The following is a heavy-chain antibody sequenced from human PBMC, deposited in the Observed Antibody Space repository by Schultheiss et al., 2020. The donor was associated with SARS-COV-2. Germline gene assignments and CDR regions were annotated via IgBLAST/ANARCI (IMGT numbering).Heavy chain of an antibody. J-gene: IGHJ4*02. V-gene: IGHV4-59*08. CDR2: IYYSGST. D-gene: IGHD1-26*01. CDR3: ARSGSGSYSARHYFDY. Sequence: GSLRLSCTVSGGSISSYYWSWIRQPPGKGLEWIGSIYYSGSTNYNPSLKSRVTISVDTSKNQFSLKLSSVTAADTAVYYCARSGSGSYSARHYFDYWGQGTLVTVSS. CDR1: GGSISSYY.